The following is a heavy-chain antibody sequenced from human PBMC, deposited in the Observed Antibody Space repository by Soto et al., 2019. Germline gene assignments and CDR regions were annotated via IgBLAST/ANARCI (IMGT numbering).Heavy chain of an antibody. J-gene: IGHJ6*02. CDR3: AREREADGMDV. V-gene: IGHV4-59*01. CDR1: GGSISSYY. Sequence: PSETLSLTCTVSGGSISSYYWSWIRQPPGKGLEWTGYIYYSGSTNYNPSLKSRVTISVDTSKNQFSLKLSSVTAADTAVYYCAREREADGMDVWGQGTTVTVSS. D-gene: IGHD1-26*01. CDR2: IYYSGST.